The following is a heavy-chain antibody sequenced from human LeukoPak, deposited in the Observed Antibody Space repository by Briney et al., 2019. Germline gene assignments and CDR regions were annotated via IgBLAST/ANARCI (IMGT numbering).Heavy chain of an antibody. CDR2: IYTSGST. CDR1: GGSISSYY. V-gene: IGHV4-4*07. CDR3: ARGKLGPLYYYGMDV. J-gene: IGHJ6*02. D-gene: IGHD1-26*01. Sequence: SETLSLTCTVSGGSISSYYWSWVRQPAGKGLEWIGRIYTSGSTNYNPSLKSRVTISVDTSKNQFSLKLSSVTAADTAVYYCARGKLGPLYYYGMDVWGQGTTVTVSS.